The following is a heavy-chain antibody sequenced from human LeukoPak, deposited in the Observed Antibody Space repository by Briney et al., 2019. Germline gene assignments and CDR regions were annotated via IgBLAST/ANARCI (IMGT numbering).Heavy chain of an antibody. V-gene: IGHV3-23*01. CDR1: GFTFSHYS. Sequence: GGSLSLSCAASGFTFSHYSMNWVRQGPGKGQEWVSGFSVTDKTTYYADSVKGRFTISTDNSKNTLYLQMSSLRVEDTAVYYCAKDPSVYYGDYIIRWGQGTLVIVSS. J-gene: IGHJ4*02. CDR2: FSVTDKTT. D-gene: IGHD4-17*01. CDR3: AKDPSVYYGDYIIR.